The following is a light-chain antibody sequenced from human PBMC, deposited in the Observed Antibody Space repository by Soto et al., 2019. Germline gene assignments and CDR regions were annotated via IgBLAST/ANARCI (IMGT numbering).Light chain of an antibody. V-gene: IGLV1-44*01. CDR2: TNN. J-gene: IGLJ3*02. CDR1: SSNIGINT. Sequence: QAVVTQPPSASGTPGQRVTISCSGSSSNIGINTVNWYQQLPGTAPKLLIYTNNLRPSGVPDRFSGSKSGTSASLAISGLQSEDEADYYCAAWDDSLNGRVFGGGTKLTVL. CDR3: AAWDDSLNGRV.